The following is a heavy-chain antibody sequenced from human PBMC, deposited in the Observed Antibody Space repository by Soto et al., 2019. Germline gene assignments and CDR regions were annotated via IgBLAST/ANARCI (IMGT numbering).Heavy chain of an antibody. CDR2: IIPIFGIA. J-gene: IGHJ6*02. CDR1: GGTFSRYS. Sequence: QVQLVQSGAEVKKPGSSVKVSCKASGGTFSRYSITWVRQAPGHGLEWIGSIIPIFGIASYAQKFQGRVTITADESKSTAYMELSSLRSDDTAVYYCAREDRDRETGLVPAAIDGMDVWGQGTTVTVSS. CDR3: AREDRDRETGLVPAAIDGMDV. V-gene: IGHV1-69*08. D-gene: IGHD2-2*01.